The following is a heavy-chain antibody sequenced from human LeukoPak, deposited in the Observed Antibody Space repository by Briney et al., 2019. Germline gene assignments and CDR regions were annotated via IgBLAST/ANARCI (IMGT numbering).Heavy chain of an antibody. CDR3: ARAMAGYSSSWYGPHPHYFDY. J-gene: IGHJ4*02. V-gene: IGHV4-34*01. Sequence: PSETLSLTCAVYGGSFSGYYWSWIRQPPGKGLEWIGEINHSGSTNYNPSLKSRVTISVDASKNQFSLKLSSVTAADTAVYYCARAMAGYSSSWYGPHPHYFDYWGQGTLVTVSS. D-gene: IGHD6-13*01. CDR2: INHSGST. CDR1: GGSFSGYY.